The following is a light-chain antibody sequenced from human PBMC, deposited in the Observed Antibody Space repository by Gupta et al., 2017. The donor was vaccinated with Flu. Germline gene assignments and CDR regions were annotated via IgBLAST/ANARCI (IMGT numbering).Light chain of an antibody. CDR2: AAS. Sequence: DIQMTQSPSSLSASVGDRVTITCRASQSISSYLNWYQQKPGKAPKLLIYAASSLQSGVPSRFSGSGSGTDFTLTSSRLQPEDFATYYCQQSYRTLTWTFGQGTKVEIK. CDR3: QQSYRTLTWT. CDR1: QSISSY. V-gene: IGKV1-39*01. J-gene: IGKJ1*01.